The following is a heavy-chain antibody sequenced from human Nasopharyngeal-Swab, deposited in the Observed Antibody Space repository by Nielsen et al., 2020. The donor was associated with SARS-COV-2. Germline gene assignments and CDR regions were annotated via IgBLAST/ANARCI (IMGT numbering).Heavy chain of an antibody. CDR2: ISSSSSTI. V-gene: IGHV3-48*04. J-gene: IGHJ5*02. D-gene: IGHD3-3*01. Sequence: GGSLRLSCAASRFPFSSYSMNWVRQAPGKGLEWVSYISSSSSTIYYADSVKGRFTISRDNAKSSLYLQMNSLRAEDTAVYYCARSESEHYDFWSATGNNWFDPWGQGTLVTVSS. CDR3: ARSESEHYDFWSATGNNWFDP. CDR1: RFPFSSYS.